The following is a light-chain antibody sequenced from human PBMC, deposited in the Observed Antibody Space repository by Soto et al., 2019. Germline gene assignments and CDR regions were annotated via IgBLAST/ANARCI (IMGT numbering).Light chain of an antibody. J-gene: IGKJ1*01. V-gene: IGKV3-20*01. CDR2: GAS. CDR3: HHSGNSHGT. Sequence: EIVLAQSPGTLSLSPGERATLSCRASQTISSRYLTWYQQKSGQVPRLLIYGASSRATGIPDRFSGSGSGTDFTLTINRLEPEDVAVYYCHHSGNSHGTFGQGTKVEIK. CDR1: QTISSRY.